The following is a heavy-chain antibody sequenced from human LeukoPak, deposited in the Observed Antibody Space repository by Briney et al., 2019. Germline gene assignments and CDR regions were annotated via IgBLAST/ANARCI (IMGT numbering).Heavy chain of an antibody. CDR2: IIPIFGTA. Sequence: ASVKVSCKASGGTFSSYAISWMRQAPGQGLEWMGGIIPIFGTANYAQKFQGGVTITTDESTSTAYMELSSLRSEDTAVYYCARDYSSSSGSYFDYWGQGTLVTVSS. V-gene: IGHV1-69*05. CDR3: ARDYSSSSGSYFDY. CDR1: GGTFSSYA. J-gene: IGHJ4*02. D-gene: IGHD6-6*01.